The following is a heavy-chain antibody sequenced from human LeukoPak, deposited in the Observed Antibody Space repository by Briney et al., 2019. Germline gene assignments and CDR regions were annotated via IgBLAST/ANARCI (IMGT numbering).Heavy chain of an antibody. CDR2: IRSNGETV. V-gene: IGHV3-23*01. CDR3: SKGQERDDGVFDS. J-gene: IGHJ4*02. D-gene: IGHD1-1*01. Sequence: SGGSLRLSCAASGYTFIIFVMRWVRQPPGKGLEWVSAIRSNGETVYNADSVKGRFTVSRDNSRQTLFLQMSRLRVEDTATYYCSKGQERDDGVFDSWGQGTLVTVSS. CDR1: GYTFIIFV.